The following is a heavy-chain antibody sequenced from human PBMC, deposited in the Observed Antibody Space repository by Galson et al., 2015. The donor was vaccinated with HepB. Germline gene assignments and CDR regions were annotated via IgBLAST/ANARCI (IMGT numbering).Heavy chain of an antibody. CDR3: AKADQGYCSGGSCYSDAFDI. CDR2: ISYDGSNK. Sequence: SLRLSCAASGFTFSSYGMHWVRQAPGKGLEWVAVISYDGSNKYYADSVKGRFTISRDNSKNTLYLQMNSLRAEDTAVYYCAKADQGYCSGGSCYSDAFDIWGQGTMVTVSS. CDR1: GFTFSSYG. J-gene: IGHJ3*02. D-gene: IGHD2-15*01. V-gene: IGHV3-30*18.